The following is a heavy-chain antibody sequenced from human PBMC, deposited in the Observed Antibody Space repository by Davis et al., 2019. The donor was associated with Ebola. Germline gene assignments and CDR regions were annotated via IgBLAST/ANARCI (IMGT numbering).Heavy chain of an antibody. Sequence: GESLKISCAASGFTFSNYVMGWVRQAPGKGLEWVSALTGDSGYISQADSLKGRFTIYRDNSKNTLSLQMGSLRADDTAVYYCAKSFLITGSHMSEFRGVDYWGQGTVVTVSS. V-gene: IGHV3-23*01. D-gene: IGHD2-8*02. CDR1: GFTFSNYV. J-gene: IGHJ4*02. CDR2: LTGDSGYI. CDR3: AKSFLITGSHMSEFRGVDY.